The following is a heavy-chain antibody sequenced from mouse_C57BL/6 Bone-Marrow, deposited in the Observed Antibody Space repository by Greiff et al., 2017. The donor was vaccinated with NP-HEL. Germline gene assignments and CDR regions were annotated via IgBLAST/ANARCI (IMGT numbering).Heavy chain of an antibody. CDR2: INPGSGGT. V-gene: IGHV1-54*01. CDR3: ARLYGSSDY. D-gene: IGHD1-1*01. J-gene: IGHJ2*01. Sequence: QVQLQQSGAELVRPGTSVKVSCKASGYAFTNYLIEWVKQRPGQGLAWIGVINPGSGGTNYNEKFKGKATLTADKSSSTAYMQLSSLTSEDSAVYFCARLYGSSDYWGQGTTLTVSS. CDR1: GYAFTNYL.